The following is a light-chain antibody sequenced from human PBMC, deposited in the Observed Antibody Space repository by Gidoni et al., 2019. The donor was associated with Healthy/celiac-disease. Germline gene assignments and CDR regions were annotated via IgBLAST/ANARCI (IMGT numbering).Light chain of an antibody. V-gene: IGKV1-13*02. Sequence: NQLTQSPSSLSASVGDSVAITCRASQGISSASAWYQQKPGKAPTLLIDDASSLESGVPSRFSGSGSVTYFTLTISSLHPEDFATYCCQQFNSYPPGTFGQGTRLEIK. CDR1: QGISSA. CDR3: QQFNSYPPGT. CDR2: DAS. J-gene: IGKJ5*01.